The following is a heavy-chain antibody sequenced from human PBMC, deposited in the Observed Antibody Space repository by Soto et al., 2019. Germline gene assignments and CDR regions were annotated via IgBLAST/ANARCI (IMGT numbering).Heavy chain of an antibody. J-gene: IGHJ4*02. CDR2: ISAYNGNT. CDR3: ARDFGDIVLMVYAPDY. Sequence: ASVKVSCKASGYTFTSYGISWVRQAPGQGLEWMGWISAYNGNTNYAQKLQGRVTMTTDTSTSTANMELRSLRSDDTAVYYCARDFGDIVLMVYAPDYWGQGTLVTVSS. D-gene: IGHD2-8*01. CDR1: GYTFTSYG. V-gene: IGHV1-18*01.